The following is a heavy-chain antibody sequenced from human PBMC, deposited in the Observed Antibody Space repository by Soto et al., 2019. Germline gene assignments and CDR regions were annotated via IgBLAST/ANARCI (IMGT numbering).Heavy chain of an antibody. CDR3: ARDLMVDYYYYGMDV. CDR2: ISSSSSYI. D-gene: IGHD2-8*01. J-gene: IGHJ6*02. V-gene: IGHV3-21*01. Sequence: EVQLVESGGGLVKPGGSLRLSCAASGFTFSSYSMNWVRQAPGKGLEWVSSISSSSSYIYYADSVKGRFTISRVNAKNSLYLQMNSLRAEDTAVYYCARDLMVDYYYYGMDVWGQGTTVTVSS. CDR1: GFTFSSYS.